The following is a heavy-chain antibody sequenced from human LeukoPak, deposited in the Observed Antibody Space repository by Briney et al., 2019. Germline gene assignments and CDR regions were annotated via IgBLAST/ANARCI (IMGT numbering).Heavy chain of an antibody. Sequence: SETLTLTCAVYGGSFSDYNWTWNRQPPGKGLEWIGEIGHNGTTNYNPSLKGRVTISLDTSKNQFSLKLTSVTAADTAVYYCARPSGGTPFKRFDYWGEGTLVTVSS. V-gene: IGHV4-34*01. J-gene: IGHJ4*02. CDR2: IGHNGTT. CDR1: GGSFSDYN. D-gene: IGHD1-14*01. CDR3: ARPSGGTPFKRFDY.